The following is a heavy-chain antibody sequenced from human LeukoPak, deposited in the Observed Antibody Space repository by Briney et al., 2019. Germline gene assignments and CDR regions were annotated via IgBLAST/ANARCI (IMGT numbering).Heavy chain of an antibody. Sequence: GGPLRLSCEASGFTFSSYSMNWVRQAPGKGLERVSSISSSSSYIYYADSVKGRFTISRDNAKNSLYLQMNSLRAEDTAVYYCARDQEPYCSGGSCYPIDYWGQGTLVTVSS. J-gene: IGHJ4*02. CDR3: ARDQEPYCSGGSCYPIDY. CDR1: GFTFSSYS. V-gene: IGHV3-21*01. CDR2: ISSSSSYI. D-gene: IGHD2-15*01.